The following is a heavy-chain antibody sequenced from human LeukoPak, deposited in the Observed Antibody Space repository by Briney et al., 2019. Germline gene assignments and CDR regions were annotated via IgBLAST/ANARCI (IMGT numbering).Heavy chain of an antibody. CDR3: ARAEDTIAAPDY. CDR1: GFTFSSYW. Sequence: GSLRLSCAASGFTFSSYWMHWVRQAPGKGLVWVSRINSDGSSTSYADSVKGRFTISRDNAKNTLYLQMNSLRAEDTAVYYCARAEDTIAAPDYWGQGTLVTVSS. D-gene: IGHD6-6*01. V-gene: IGHV3-74*01. J-gene: IGHJ4*02. CDR2: INSDGSST.